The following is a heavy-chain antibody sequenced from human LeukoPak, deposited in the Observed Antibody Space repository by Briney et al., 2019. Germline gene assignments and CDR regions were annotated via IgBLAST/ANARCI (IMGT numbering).Heavy chain of an antibody. D-gene: IGHD1-26*01. CDR1: GYTFTGYY. Sequence: GASVKVSCKASGYTFTGYYMHWVRQAPGQGLEWMGWINPNSGGTNYAQKFQGRVTMTRDTSISTAYMELSRLRSDDTAVYYCARGVLRSYRHSPAEYYFDYWGQGTLVTVCS. J-gene: IGHJ4*02. V-gene: IGHV1-2*02. CDR2: INPNSGGT. CDR3: ARGVLRSYRHSPAEYYFDY.